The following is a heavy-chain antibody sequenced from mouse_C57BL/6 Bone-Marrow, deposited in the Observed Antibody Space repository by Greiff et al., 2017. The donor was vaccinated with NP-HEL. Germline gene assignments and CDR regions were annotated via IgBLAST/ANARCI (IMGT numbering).Heavy chain of an antibody. J-gene: IGHJ1*03. CDR2: IDPEDGAT. CDR1: GFNIKDYY. Sequence: EVQLQQSGAELVKPGTSVKLSCTASGFNIKDYYMHWVKQRTEQGLEWIGRIDPEDGATKYAPKFQGKATIPADTSSNSAYLQLSSLTSEDAAVYYSARSDRDYAWGFDVGGTGTTVTVSS. V-gene: IGHV14-2*01. CDR3: ARSDRDYAWGFDV. D-gene: IGHD2-4*01.